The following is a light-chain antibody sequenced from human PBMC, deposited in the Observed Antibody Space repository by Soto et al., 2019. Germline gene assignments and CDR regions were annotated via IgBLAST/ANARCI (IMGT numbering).Light chain of an antibody. CDR2: DAS. J-gene: IGKJ2*01. CDR1: QSIRDW. V-gene: IGKV1-5*01. Sequence: DIQMTQSPSTLSASVGDRVTITCRASQSIRDWLAWYQQIPGRAPKLLIYDASTLQSGVPSRFSGSGSGTEFILTISSLQPDDSATYYCQEYKSATFGQGTKLQIK. CDR3: QEYKSAT.